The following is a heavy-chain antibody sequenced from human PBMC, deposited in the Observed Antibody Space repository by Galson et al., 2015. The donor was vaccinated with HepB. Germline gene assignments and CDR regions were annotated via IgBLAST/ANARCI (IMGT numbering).Heavy chain of an antibody. J-gene: IGHJ4*02. V-gene: IGHV5-51*01. CDR3: ARHSNDYYDSSGPVDY. Sequence: QSGAEVKKPGESLKISCKGSGYSFTSYWIGWVRQMPGKGLEWMGIIYPGDSDTRYSPSSQGQVTISADKSISTAYLQWSSLKASDTAMYYCARHSNDYYDSSGPVDYWGQGTLVTVSS. D-gene: IGHD3-22*01. CDR1: GYSFTSYW. CDR2: IYPGDSDT.